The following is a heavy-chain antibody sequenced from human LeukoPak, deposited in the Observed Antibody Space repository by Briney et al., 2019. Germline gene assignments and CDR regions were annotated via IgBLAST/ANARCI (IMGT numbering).Heavy chain of an antibody. V-gene: IGHV3-21*04. CDR3: AKGKSLSSGKYYFDY. CDR2: ISSSSSYI. CDR1: GFTFNNYS. J-gene: IGHJ4*02. Sequence: PGGSLRLSCAASGFTFNNYSMNWVRQTPGKGLEWVSSISSSSSYIYYADSVKGRFTISRDNAKNSLYLQMNSLRAEDTAVYYCAKGKSLSSGKYYFDYWGQGTLDTVSS. D-gene: IGHD6-19*01.